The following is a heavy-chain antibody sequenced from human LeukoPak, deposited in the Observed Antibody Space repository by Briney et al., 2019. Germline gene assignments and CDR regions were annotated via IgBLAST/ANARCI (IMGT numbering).Heavy chain of an antibody. CDR1: GYTFTGYY. CDR2: INPNSGGT. Sequence: ASVKVSCKASGYTFTGYYMHWVRQAPGQGLEWMGWINPNSGGTNYAQKFQGRVTMTRDTSISTAYMELSRPRSDDTAVYYCAGRYCSSTSCYPAAFDIWGQGTMVTVSS. V-gene: IGHV1-2*02. CDR3: AGRYCSSTSCYPAAFDI. J-gene: IGHJ3*02. D-gene: IGHD2-2*01.